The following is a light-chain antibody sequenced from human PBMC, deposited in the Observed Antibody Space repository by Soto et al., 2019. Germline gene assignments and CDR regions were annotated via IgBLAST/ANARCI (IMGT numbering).Light chain of an antibody. Sequence: EIVMTQSPATLSVSPGERATLSCRASQSVNNHLAWYQQKKPGQAPRLLIYGASTRATGIPARFSGSGSGTEFTLNISSLQSEDFAFYYCQQYNNWPGTFGQGTKLEIK. CDR3: QQYNNWPGT. CDR1: QSVNNH. CDR2: GAS. V-gene: IGKV3-15*01. J-gene: IGKJ2*01.